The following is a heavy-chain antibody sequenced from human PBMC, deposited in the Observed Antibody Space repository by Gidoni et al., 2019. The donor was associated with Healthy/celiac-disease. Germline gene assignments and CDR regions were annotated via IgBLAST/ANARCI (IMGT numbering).Heavy chain of an antibody. CDR1: GFTFSDSY. D-gene: IGHD2-2*01. CDR2: ISSSSSYT. CDR3: ARAKYQLPYYYYYGMDV. J-gene: IGHJ6*02. Sequence: QVQLVESGGGLVKPGGSLRLSCEASGFTFSDSYMSWIRQAPGKGLEWVSYISSSSSYTNYADSVKGRFTISRDNAKNSLYLQMNSLRAEDTAVYYCARAKYQLPYYYYYGMDVWGQGTTVTVSS. V-gene: IGHV3-11*05.